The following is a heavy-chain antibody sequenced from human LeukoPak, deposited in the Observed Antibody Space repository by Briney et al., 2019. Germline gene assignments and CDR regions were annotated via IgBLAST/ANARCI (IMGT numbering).Heavy chain of an antibody. J-gene: IGHJ4*02. CDR2: ISGSGGST. V-gene: IGHV3-23*01. CDR3: AKGVAAAGIFDY. D-gene: IGHD6-13*01. CDR1: GFTFSSYA. Sequence: GGSLRLSCAASGFTFSSYAMSWVRQAPGKGLEWVSAISGSGGSTYYADSVKGRFTISRDNSKNTLYLQMNSLRAEDTAVHYCAKGVAAAGIFDYWGQGTLVTVSS.